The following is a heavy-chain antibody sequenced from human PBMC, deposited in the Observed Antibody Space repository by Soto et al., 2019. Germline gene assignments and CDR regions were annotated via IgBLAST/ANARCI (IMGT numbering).Heavy chain of an antibody. CDR3: ARVASITMVRGVPYNWFDP. CDR1: GYTFTSYG. CDR2: ISAYNGNT. V-gene: IGHV1-18*01. D-gene: IGHD3-10*01. Sequence: QVQLVQSGAEVKKPGASVKVSCKASGYTFTSYGISWVRQAPGQGLEWMGWISAYNGNTNYAQKLQGRVTMTTDTSTSTAYMELRSLRSDDTAAYYCARVASITMVRGVPYNWFDPWGQGTLVTVSS. J-gene: IGHJ5*02.